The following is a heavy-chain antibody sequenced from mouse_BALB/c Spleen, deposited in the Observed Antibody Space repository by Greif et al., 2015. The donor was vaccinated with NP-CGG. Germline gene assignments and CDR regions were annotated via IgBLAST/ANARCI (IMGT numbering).Heavy chain of an antibody. J-gene: IGHJ3*01. D-gene: IGHD2-4*01. CDR2: ILPGSGST. Sequence: VQLVESGAELMKPGASVKISCKATGYTFSSYWIEWVKQRPGHGLEWIGEILPGSGSTNYNEKFKGKATFTADTSSNTAYMQLSSLTSEDSAVYYCARFGDYDYKEGTRFAYWGQGTLVTVSA. V-gene: IGHV1-9*01. CDR3: ARFGDYDYKEGTRFAY. CDR1: GYTFSSYW.